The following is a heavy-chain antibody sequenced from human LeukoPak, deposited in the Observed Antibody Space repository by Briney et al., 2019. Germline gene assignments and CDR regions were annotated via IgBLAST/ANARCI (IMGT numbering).Heavy chain of an antibody. CDR3: AREGDFIAAANFDY. CDR2: IIPIFGTA. CDR1: GGTFSSYA. D-gene: IGHD6-13*01. V-gene: IGHV1-69*05. Sequence: SVKVSCKASGGTFSSYAISWVRQAPGQGLEWMGRIIPIFGTANYAQKFQGRVTITTDESTSTAYMELSSLRSEDTAVYYCAREGDFIAAANFDYWGQGTLVTVSS. J-gene: IGHJ4*02.